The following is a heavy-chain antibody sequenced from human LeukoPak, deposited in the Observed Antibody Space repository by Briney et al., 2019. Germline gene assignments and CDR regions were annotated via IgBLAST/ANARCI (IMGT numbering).Heavy chain of an antibody. V-gene: IGHV3-7*01. CDR1: GFTFNSYW. CDR3: ARVGFCSDSSCHAAGWYFDL. Sequence: GGSLRLSCAASGFTFNSYWMSWVRQAPGKGLEWVANINQQRSENYYLDSVKGRFTISRDNAENSPYLQMSSLRGEDTAVYSCARVGFCSDSSCHAAGWYFDLWGRGTLVTVSS. D-gene: IGHD2-15*01. J-gene: IGHJ2*01. CDR2: INQQRSEN.